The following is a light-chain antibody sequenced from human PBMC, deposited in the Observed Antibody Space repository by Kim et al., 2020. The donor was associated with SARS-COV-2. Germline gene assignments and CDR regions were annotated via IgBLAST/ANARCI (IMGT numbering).Light chain of an antibody. V-gene: IGKV2-30*01. J-gene: IGKJ3*01. Sequence: TASISCRSRQSLVYSDGNTYLNWFHQRPGQSQRRLSYKVSKRDAGVPDRFSGSESGTDFTLQISRVEAEDVGVYYCMQGTHWPFTFGPGTKVDIK. CDR3: MQGTHWPFT. CDR1: QSLVYSDGNTY. CDR2: KVS.